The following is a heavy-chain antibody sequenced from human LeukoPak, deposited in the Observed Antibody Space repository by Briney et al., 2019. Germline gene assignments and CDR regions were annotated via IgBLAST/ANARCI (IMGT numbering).Heavy chain of an antibody. CDR3: AREDRYYDFWSGYHQYYMDV. D-gene: IGHD3-3*01. J-gene: IGHJ6*03. CDR2: IEEYGNEI. Sequence: GGSLRLSCAASGFTFTNYWMGWVRQAPGKGLEWVANIEEYGNEIHYVDSVKGRFTISRDNTRTSLYLQMNSLRAEDTAVYYCAREDRYYDFWSGYHQYYMDVWGKGTTVTVSS. CDR1: GFTFTNYW. V-gene: IGHV3-7*01.